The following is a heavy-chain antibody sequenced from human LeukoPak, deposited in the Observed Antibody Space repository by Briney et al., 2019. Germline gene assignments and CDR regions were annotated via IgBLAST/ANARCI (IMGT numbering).Heavy chain of an antibody. CDR3: ARISRGIPGDNSSSFPAFDI. D-gene: IGHD6-13*01. Sequence: PGRSLRLSCAASGFTFSSYWMSWVRQAPGKGLEWVANIKQDGGEKYYVDSVKGRFTISRDNAKNSLYLQMNSMRAEDTAVYYCARISRGIPGDNSSSFPAFDIWGQGTMVTVSS. V-gene: IGHV3-7*01. CDR1: GFTFSSYW. CDR2: IKQDGGEK. J-gene: IGHJ3*02.